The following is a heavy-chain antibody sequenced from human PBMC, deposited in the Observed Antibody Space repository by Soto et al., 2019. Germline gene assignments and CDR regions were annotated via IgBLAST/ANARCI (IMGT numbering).Heavy chain of an antibody. J-gene: IGHJ4*02. V-gene: IGHV3-30*18. CDR1: GFTFSRYS. CDR2: ISYDGSNK. D-gene: IGHD3-16*01. CDR3: AKGHTLIAVMIYFDY. Sequence: PGGSLRLSCAASGFTFSRYSMNWVRQAPGKGLEWVAVISYDGSNKYYADSVKGRFTISRDNSKNTLYLQMNSLRAEDTAVYYCAKGHTLIAVMIYFDYWGQGTLVTVSS.